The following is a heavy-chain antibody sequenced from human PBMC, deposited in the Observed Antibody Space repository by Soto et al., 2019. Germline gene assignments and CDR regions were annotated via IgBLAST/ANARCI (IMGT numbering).Heavy chain of an antibody. CDR3: ARAPLDPDY. CDR2: NYYSGST. V-gene: IGHV4-31*03. CDR1: GVSSSNGGYY. J-gene: IGHJ4*02. Sequence: SETLSLTCTFSGVSSSNGGYYLIWIRKHPGKGLEWIGYNYYSGSTYYNPSLKSRVTISVDTSKNQFSLKLTSVTAADTAVYYCARAPLDPDYWGQGTLVTVSS.